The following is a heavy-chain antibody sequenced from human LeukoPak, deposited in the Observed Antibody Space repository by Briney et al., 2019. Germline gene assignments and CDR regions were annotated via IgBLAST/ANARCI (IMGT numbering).Heavy chain of an antibody. Sequence: GGSLRLSCAASGFTFSSYSMNWVRQAPGKGLEWVSSTSSNSNIYYADSVKGRFTISRDNAKNSLYLQMNSLRAEDTAVYYCAREESSSSGYYFDYWGQGALVTVSS. D-gene: IGHD6-6*01. V-gene: IGHV3-21*01. CDR3: AREESSSSGYYFDY. CDR1: GFTFSSYS. J-gene: IGHJ4*02. CDR2: TSSNSNI.